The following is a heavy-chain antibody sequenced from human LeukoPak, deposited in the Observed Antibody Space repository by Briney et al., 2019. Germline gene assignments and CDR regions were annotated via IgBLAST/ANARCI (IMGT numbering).Heavy chain of an antibody. CDR2: IKQDGSEK. CDR1: GFTVSSNY. Sequence: GGSLRLPCAASGFTVSSNYMSWVRQAPGKGLEWVANIKQDGSEKYYVDSVKGRFTISRDNAKNSLYLQMNSLRAEDTAVYYCARERRGFTIFGVVIKPPHYFDYWGQGTLVTVSS. CDR3: ARERRGFTIFGVVIKPPHYFDY. J-gene: IGHJ4*02. V-gene: IGHV3-7*01. D-gene: IGHD3-3*01.